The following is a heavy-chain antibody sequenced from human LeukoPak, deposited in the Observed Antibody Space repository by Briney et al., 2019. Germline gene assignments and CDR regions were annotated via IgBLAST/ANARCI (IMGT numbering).Heavy chain of an antibody. V-gene: IGHV3-23*01. D-gene: IGHD6-19*01. CDR3: AKGGYSSGWGEGY. CDR1: GFTFNNYA. CDR2: ISGSGTST. Sequence: PGGSLRLSCAASGFTFNNYAMSWVRQAPGKGLEWVSAISGSGTSTYYTDSVKGRFTIARDNSKNILYLQMNSLGAEDTAVYYCAKGGYSSGWGEGYWGQGTLVTVSS. J-gene: IGHJ4*02.